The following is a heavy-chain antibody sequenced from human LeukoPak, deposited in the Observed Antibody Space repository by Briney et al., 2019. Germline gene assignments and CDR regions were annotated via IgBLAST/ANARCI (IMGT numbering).Heavy chain of an antibody. Sequence: SETLSLTCTVSGGSISSFYGSWMRQPPGKGLEWIGYISNGGSTIYNTSLESRVTISVDRSKNQFSLKPSSVTTADTAVYYCARLIWFGELKDAFDFWGQGTMVTVSS. J-gene: IGHJ3*01. CDR3: ARLIWFGELKDAFDF. CDR1: GGSISSFY. CDR2: ISNGGST. D-gene: IGHD3-10*01. V-gene: IGHV4-59*12.